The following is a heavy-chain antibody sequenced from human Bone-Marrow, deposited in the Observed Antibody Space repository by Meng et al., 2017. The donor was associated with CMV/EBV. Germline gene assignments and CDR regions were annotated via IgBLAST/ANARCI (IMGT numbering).Heavy chain of an antibody. CDR3: ARVRPPALISGYYPY. Sequence: GESLKISCAVSGIDFSSYGMVWVRQAPGKGLEWVAFIRYDGSNKYYGDSVKGRFTISRDNSKNTLYLQMNSLRAEDTAVYYCARVRPPALISGYYPYWGQGTLVTVSS. J-gene: IGHJ4*02. CDR2: IRYDGSNK. CDR1: GIDFSSYG. V-gene: IGHV3-30*02. D-gene: IGHD3-22*01.